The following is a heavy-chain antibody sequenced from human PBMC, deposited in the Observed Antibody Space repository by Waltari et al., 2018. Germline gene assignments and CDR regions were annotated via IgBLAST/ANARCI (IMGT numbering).Heavy chain of an antibody. CDR1: GFTFSNHG. CDR3: ASYSQDSSGLDY. J-gene: IGHJ4*02. V-gene: IGHV3-30*02. Sequence: QVQLVESGGGVVQPGGSLRLSWVASGFTFSNHGMHWVRQAPGKGLQWVTFIRFDGSNKDYTKSVEGRFTVSRDNSRNTVYLEMNSLRTDDTAVYFCASYSQDSSGLDYWGRGTLVTVSS. CDR2: IRFDGSNK. D-gene: IGHD3-22*01.